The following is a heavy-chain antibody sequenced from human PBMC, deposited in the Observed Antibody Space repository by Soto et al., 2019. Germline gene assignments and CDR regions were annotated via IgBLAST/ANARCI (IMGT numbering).Heavy chain of an antibody. CDR2: ISSSSSYI. J-gene: IGHJ1*01. CDR3: AVGVAAAEKGDHFQH. CDR1: GFTFSSYS. D-gene: IGHD6-13*01. V-gene: IGHV3-21*01. Sequence: EVQLVESGGGLVKPGGSLRLSCAASGFTFSSYSMNWVRQAPGKGLEWVSSISSSSSYIYYADSVKGRFTISRDNAKNSLYLQMNSLRAEDTAVYYCAVGVAAAEKGDHFQHWGQGTLFTVSS.